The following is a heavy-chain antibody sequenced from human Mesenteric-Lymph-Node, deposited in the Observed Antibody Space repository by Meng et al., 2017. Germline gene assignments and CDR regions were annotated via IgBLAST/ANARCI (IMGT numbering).Heavy chain of an antibody. J-gene: IGHJ4*01. CDR2: IYYGGST. CDR3: ARVDSSGYFLGY. CDR1: GGSISSGGHS. V-gene: IGHV4-31*03. Sequence: QVQLQESGPGLVKPSQTLSLTCTVSGGSISSGGHSWSWIRQHPGKGLEWIAYIYYGGSTYYNLSLKSRVILSVDTSKNQFSLKLSSVTAADTAVYYCARVDSSGYFLGYWGQGTLVTVSS. D-gene: IGHD3-22*01.